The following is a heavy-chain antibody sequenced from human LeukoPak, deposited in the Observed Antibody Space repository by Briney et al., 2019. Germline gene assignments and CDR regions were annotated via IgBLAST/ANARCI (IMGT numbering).Heavy chain of an antibody. V-gene: IGHV5-51*01. Sequence: GESLKISCKGSGYSFTSYWIGWVRQMPGKGLEWMGIIYPGDSDTRYSPSFQGQVTISADKSISTAYLQWSSLKASDTAMYYCARIAYCSSTSCLFDDAFDIWGQGTMVTVSS. CDR1: GYSFTSYW. J-gene: IGHJ3*02. CDR3: ARIAYCSSTSCLFDDAFDI. CDR2: IYPGDSDT. D-gene: IGHD2-2*01.